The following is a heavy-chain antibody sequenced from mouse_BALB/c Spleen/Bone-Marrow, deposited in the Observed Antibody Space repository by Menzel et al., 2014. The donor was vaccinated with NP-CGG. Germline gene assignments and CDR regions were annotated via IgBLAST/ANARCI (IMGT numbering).Heavy chain of an antibody. J-gene: IGHJ2*01. CDR1: GFSLTSYG. CDR3: ARGGEYGNYFFDY. D-gene: IGHD2-10*02. CDR2: IWAGGST. Sequence: VKVVDSGPGLVAPSQNLSIPCTVSGFSLTSYGLHWVRQPPGKGLEWLGVIWAGGSTNYNSALMSRLSISKDNSKSQVFLKMNSLQTDDTAMYYCARGGEYGNYFFDYWGQGTTLTVSS. V-gene: IGHV2-9*02.